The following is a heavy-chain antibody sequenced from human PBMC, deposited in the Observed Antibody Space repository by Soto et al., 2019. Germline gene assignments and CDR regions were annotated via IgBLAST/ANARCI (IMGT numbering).Heavy chain of an antibody. Sequence: RLSCAASGFTFSSYWMSWVRQAPGKGLEWVANIKQDGSEKYYVDSVKGRFTISRDNAKNSLYLQMNSLRAEDTAVYYCARDDGWGYYYYGMDVWGQGTTVTVSS. CDR3: ARDDGWGYYYYGMDV. V-gene: IGHV3-7*03. CDR2: IKQDGSEK. J-gene: IGHJ6*02. D-gene: IGHD3-16*01. CDR1: GFTFSSYW.